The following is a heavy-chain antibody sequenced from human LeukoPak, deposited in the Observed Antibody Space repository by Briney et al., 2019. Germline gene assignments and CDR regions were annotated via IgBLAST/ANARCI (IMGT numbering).Heavy chain of an antibody. CDR3: ARSSGGSCYHSGDY. CDR2: ISGGSDYI. J-gene: IGHJ4*02. CDR1: GFTFSAYS. V-gene: IGHV3-21*01. D-gene: IGHD2-15*01. Sequence: GGSLRLSCSASGFTFSAYSMNCVRQAPGKGLEWVSCISGGSDYIYYADSVKGRFSISRDNAKHSLDLQMNSLRADDTAVYYCARSSGGSCYHSGDYWGQGTLVTVSS.